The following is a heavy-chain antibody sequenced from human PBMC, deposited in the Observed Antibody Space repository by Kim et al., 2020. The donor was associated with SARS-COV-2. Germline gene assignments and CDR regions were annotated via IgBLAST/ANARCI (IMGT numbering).Heavy chain of an antibody. J-gene: IGHJ4*02. CDR3: AREGGYTYGKGFDY. CDR2: ISPSSTYI. D-gene: IGHD5-18*01. CDR1: GFTFSSYT. Sequence: GGSLRLSCAASGFTFSSYTMNWVRQAPGKGLEWVASISPSSTYIYYPDSLKGRFTISRDDATNSLFLQMNSLRAEDTAVYYCAREGGYTYGKGFDYWGQG. V-gene: IGHV3-21*01.